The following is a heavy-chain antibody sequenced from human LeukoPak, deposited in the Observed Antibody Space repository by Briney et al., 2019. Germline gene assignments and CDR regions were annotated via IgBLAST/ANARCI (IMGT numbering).Heavy chain of an antibody. CDR3: ARVRGSGYYYYDY. V-gene: IGHV3-15*01. D-gene: IGHD3-10*01. Sequence: GGSLRLSCAVSGFTFSHAWMSWVRQAPGKGLEWVGRIKSKIDGGTTDYGAPVKGRFTISRDDSKNTLYLQMNSLKTEDTAVYFCARVRGSGYYYYDYWGQGTLVTVSS. CDR1: GFTFSHAW. CDR2: IKSKIDGGTT. J-gene: IGHJ4*02.